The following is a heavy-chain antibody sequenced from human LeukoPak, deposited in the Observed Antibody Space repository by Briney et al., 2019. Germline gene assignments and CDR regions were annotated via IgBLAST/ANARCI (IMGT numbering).Heavy chain of an antibody. CDR2: ISSSSSYI. Sequence: GGSLRLSCAASGFTFSSYSLNWVRQAPGKGLECVSSISSSSSYIYYADSVKGRFTISRDNAKNSLYLQMNSLRAEDTAVYYCASGPTAMVTSDAFDIWGQGTMVTVSS. CDR1: GFTFSSYS. V-gene: IGHV3-21*01. D-gene: IGHD5-18*01. J-gene: IGHJ3*02. CDR3: ASGPTAMVTSDAFDI.